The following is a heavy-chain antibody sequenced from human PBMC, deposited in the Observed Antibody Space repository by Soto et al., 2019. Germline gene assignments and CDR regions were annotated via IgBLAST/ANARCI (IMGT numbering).Heavy chain of an antibody. D-gene: IGHD6-19*01. CDR3: ARVVAGPLYFDY. Sequence: PGESLKISCKGSGYSYTKYWIAWVRQMPGKGLEWMGIIYPGDSDTRYSPYFQGQVTISADKSISTAYLQWSSLKASDTAMYYCARVVAGPLYFDYWGQGTLVTVSS. J-gene: IGHJ4*02. CDR1: GYSYTKYW. CDR2: IYPGDSDT. V-gene: IGHV5-51*01.